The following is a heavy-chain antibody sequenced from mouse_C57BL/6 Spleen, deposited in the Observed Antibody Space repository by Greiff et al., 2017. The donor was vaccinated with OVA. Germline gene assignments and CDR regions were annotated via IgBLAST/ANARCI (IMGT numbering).Heavy chain of an antibody. V-gene: IGHV1-64*01. J-gene: IGHJ3*01. CDR1: GYTFTSYW. CDR3: ARGGAQATGFAY. Sequence: QVQLQQPGAELVKPGASVKLSCKASGYTFTSYWMHWVKQRPGQGLEWIGMIHPNSGSTNYNEKFKSKATLTVDKSSSTAYMQLSSLTAEDSAVYYCARGGAQATGFAYWGQGTLVTVSA. D-gene: IGHD3-2*02. CDR2: IHPNSGST.